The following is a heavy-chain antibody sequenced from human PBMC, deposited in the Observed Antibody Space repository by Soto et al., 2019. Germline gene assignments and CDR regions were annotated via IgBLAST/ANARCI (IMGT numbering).Heavy chain of an antibody. CDR2: IIPIFGTA. CDR3: ARSSSHYYYYYGIAV. CDR1: GGTLSSYA. Sequence: QVQLVQSGAEVKKPGSSVKVSCKASGGTLSSYAISWVRQAPGEGLAWLGGIIPIFGTANYAQKFQGRVTITADESTSTAYMELSSLSAVDTAGYYCARSSSHYYYYYGIAVWGQGTTVTVSS. V-gene: IGHV1-69*01. D-gene: IGHD6-6*01. J-gene: IGHJ6*02.